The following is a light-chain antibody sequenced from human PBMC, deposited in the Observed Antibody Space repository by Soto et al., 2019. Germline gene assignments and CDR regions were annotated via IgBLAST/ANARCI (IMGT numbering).Light chain of an antibody. CDR3: CSYAGSYSFV. V-gene: IGLV2-11*01. CDR1: SSDVGGYNY. CDR2: DVS. Sequence: QSALTQPRSVSGSPGQSVTISCTGTSSDVGGYNYVSWYQQHPGTAPKLMIYDVSTRPSGVPDRFSGSKSGNTASLTISGLQAEDEADYYCCSYAGSYSFVFGSGTKVTVL. J-gene: IGLJ1*01.